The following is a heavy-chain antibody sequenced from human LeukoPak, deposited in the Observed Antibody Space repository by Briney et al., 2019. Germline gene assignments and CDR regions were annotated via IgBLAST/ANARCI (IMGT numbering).Heavy chain of an antibody. CDR3: ARSHYYGMDV. J-gene: IGHJ6*02. CDR2: TLYRSKWYN. CDR1: GDSVSSNSAS. V-gene: IGHV6-1*01. Sequence: RSQTLSLTCALSGDSVSSNSASWNWIRQSPSRGLEWLGKTLYRSKWYNDYAVSVKSRITINPDTSKNQFSLQLNSVTPEDTAVYYCARSHYYGMDVWGQGTTVTVAS.